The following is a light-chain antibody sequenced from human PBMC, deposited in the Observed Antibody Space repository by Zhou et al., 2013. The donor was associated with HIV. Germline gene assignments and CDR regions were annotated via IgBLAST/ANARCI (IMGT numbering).Light chain of an antibody. CDR2: AAS. V-gene: IGKV1-39*01. Sequence: DIQMTQSPSSLSASVGGRVTITCRASQDIRNSLAWYQQKPGKAPNLLLYAASSLHSGVPSRFSGSGSGTDFTLTISSLQPEDFAIYYCQQSYSNPITFGQGTRLEIK. J-gene: IGKJ5*01. CDR3: QQSYSNPIT. CDR1: QDIRNS.